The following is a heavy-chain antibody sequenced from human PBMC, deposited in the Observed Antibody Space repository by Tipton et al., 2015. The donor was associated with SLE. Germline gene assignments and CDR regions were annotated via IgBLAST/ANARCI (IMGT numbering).Heavy chain of an antibody. CDR3: AREERGIQLWSFDY. Sequence: TLSLTCTVSGGSISSGSYYWSWIRQPAGKGLEWIGYIYTSGSTNYNPSLKSRVTISVDTSKNQFSLKLSSVTAADTAVYYCAREERGIQLWSFDYWGQGTLVTVSS. CDR2: IYTSGST. J-gene: IGHJ4*02. CDR1: GGSISSGSYY. D-gene: IGHD5-18*01. V-gene: IGHV4-61*09.